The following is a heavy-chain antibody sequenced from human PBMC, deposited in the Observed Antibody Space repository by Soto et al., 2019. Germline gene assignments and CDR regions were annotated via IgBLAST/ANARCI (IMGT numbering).Heavy chain of an antibody. CDR2: IRSKSDGGTT. CDR3: TTYSGAAFEY. CDR1: GLTFNNAW. J-gene: IGHJ4*02. Sequence: GGSLRLSCVASGLTFNNAWMNWVRQAPGKGLEWVGRIRSKSDGGTTDYAAPVKGRFTISRDDSKNMVDLQMSSLKTEDAAIYYCTTYSGAAFEYWGQGALVTVSS. V-gene: IGHV3-15*01. D-gene: IGHD1-26*01.